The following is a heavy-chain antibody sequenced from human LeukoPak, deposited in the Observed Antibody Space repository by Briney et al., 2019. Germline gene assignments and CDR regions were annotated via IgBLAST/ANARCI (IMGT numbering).Heavy chain of an antibody. CDR2: ISSSSSYI. D-gene: IGHD2-2*01. Sequence: GGSLRLSCTASAFSFSTHTMDWVRQAPGKGLEWVSSISSSSSYIYYADSVKGRFTISGDNAKNSLSLQMSSLRADDTAVYYCARARDCSSASCRLDSWGQGTLVTVSS. CDR1: AFSFSTHT. V-gene: IGHV3-21*01. J-gene: IGHJ4*02. CDR3: ARARDCSSASCRLDS.